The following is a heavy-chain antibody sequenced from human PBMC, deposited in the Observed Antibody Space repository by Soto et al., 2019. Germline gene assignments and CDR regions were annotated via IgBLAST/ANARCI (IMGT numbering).Heavy chain of an antibody. CDR3: TRGGSRWYEAKFDY. J-gene: IGHJ4*02. CDR1: GFTFGDYA. CDR2: IRSKAYGGTT. V-gene: IGHV3-49*03. Sequence: GGSPRLSCTASGFTFGDYAMSWFRQAPGKGLEWVGFIRSKAYGGTTEYAASVKGRFTISRDDSKSIAYLQMNSLKTEDTAVYYCTRGGSRWYEAKFDYWGQGTLVTVSS. D-gene: IGHD6-13*01.